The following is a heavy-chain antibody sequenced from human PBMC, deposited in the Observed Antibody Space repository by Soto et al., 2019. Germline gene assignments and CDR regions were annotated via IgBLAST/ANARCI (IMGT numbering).Heavy chain of an antibody. V-gene: IGHV3-21*01. CDR2: ISSSGAPR. J-gene: IGHJ4*02. CDR3: ARGRSCSTNMDY. D-gene: IGHD2-8*01. CDR1: GFTYSTYR. Sequence: GGSLRLSCAPSGFTYSTYRMNWVRQAPGKGLEWVSSISSSGAPRSYADSVTGRFTISRGNAKNSLYLQMDSLRAEDTAVYYCARGRSCSTNMDYWGQVNMITVAS.